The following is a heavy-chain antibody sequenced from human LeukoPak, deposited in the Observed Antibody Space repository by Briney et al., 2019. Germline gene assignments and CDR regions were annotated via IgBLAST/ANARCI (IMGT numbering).Heavy chain of an antibody. CDR3: AREGYDILTGYYLGLDY. D-gene: IGHD3-9*01. J-gene: IGHJ4*02. V-gene: IGHV3-74*01. CDR2: INSDGSST. CDR1: GFTFSSYW. Sequence: GGSLRLSCAASGFTFSSYWMHWVRQAPGKGLVWVSRINSDGSSTSYADSVKGRFTISRDNAKNTLYLQMNSLRAEDTAVYYCAREGYDILTGYYLGLDYWGQGTLVIVSS.